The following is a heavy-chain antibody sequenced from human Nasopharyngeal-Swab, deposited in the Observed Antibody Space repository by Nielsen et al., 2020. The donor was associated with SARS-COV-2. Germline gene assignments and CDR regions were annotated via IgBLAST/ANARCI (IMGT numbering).Heavy chain of an antibody. CDR2: INHSGST. J-gene: IGHJ5*02. V-gene: IGHV4-34*13. CDR3: ARDRTIFGVVQGWFDP. D-gene: IGHD3-3*01. Sequence: RQAPGKGLEWIGEINHSGSTNYNPSLKSRVTISVDTSKNQFSLKLSSVTAADTAVYYCARDRTIFGVVQGWFDPWGQGTLVTVSS.